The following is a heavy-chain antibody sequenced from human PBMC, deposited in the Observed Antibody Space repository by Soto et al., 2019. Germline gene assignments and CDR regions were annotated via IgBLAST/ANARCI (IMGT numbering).Heavy chain of an antibody. J-gene: IGHJ6*02. D-gene: IGHD3-3*01. V-gene: IGHV3-33*01. CDR3: ARGTTLFGNYGMDV. CDR1: GFTFSSYG. Sequence: GGSLRLSCAASGFTFSSYGMHWVRQAPGKGLEWVAVIWYDGSNKYYADSVKGRFTISRDNSKNTLYLQMNSLRAEDTAVYYCARGTTLFGNYGMDVWGQGTTVTVSS. CDR2: IWYDGSNK.